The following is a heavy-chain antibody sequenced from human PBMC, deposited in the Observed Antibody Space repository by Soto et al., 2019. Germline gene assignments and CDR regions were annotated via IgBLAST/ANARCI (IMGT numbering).Heavy chain of an antibody. V-gene: IGHV1-2*04. CDR1: GYTFTGYY. D-gene: IGHD3-10*01. J-gene: IGHJ6*02. CDR2: INPNSGGT. CDR3: ARDQPKYYYGSGDGLYYYYGMDV. Sequence: GASVKVSCKASGYTFTGYYMQWVRQAPGQGLEWMGWINPNSGGTNYAQKFQGWVTMTRDTSISTAYMELSRLRSDDTAVYYCARDQPKYYYGSGDGLYYYYGMDVWGQGTTVTVSS.